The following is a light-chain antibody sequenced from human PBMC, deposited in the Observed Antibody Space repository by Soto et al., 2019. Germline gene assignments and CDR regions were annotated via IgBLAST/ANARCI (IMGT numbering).Light chain of an antibody. CDR3: AAWDDSLNGYD. V-gene: IGLV1-44*01. J-gene: IGLJ1*01. CDR2: SND. CDR1: SSNIGSNS. Sequence: QSVLTQPPSASGTPGQRVTISCSGSSSNIGSNSVNWYQQLPGTAPKLLIYSNDRRPSGVPGRFSGSKSGTSASLAISGLQSEDEADYYCAAWDDSLNGYDFGTGTKVTVL.